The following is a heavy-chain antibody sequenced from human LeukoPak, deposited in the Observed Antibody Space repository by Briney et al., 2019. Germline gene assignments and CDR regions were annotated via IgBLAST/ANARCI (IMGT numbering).Heavy chain of an antibody. D-gene: IGHD2-2*01. CDR3: ARMWGQLLTNAFDI. CDR2: ISSSSSYI. Sequence: PGGSLRLSCAASGLTFSSYSMNWVRQAPGKGLEWVSSISSSSSYIYYADSVKGRFTISRDNAKNSLYLQMNSLRAEDTAVYYCARMWGQLLTNAFDIWGQGTMVTVPS. J-gene: IGHJ3*02. V-gene: IGHV3-21*01. CDR1: GLTFSSYS.